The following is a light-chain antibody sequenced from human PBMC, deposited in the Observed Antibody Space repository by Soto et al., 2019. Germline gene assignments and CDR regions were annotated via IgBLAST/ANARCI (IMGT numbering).Light chain of an antibody. V-gene: IGKV3-15*01. CDR2: GAS. CDR3: QQYDTSPWT. CDR1: QSVSST. J-gene: IGKJ1*01. Sequence: IVLTQFPCTVSLSPGERATLSCRASQSVSSTLAWYQQKPGQAPRLLIFGASTRATGIPARFSGSGSGTESTLTITIRHPQYDDFEVYHCQQYDTSPWTFGQGTKVDIK.